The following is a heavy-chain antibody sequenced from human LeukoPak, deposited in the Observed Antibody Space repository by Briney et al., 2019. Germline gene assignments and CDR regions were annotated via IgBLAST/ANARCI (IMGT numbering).Heavy chain of an antibody. Sequence: PGGSLRLSCVASGFTFSSYWMSWVRQAPGRGLEWVANIKQDGSEKYYVDSVKGRFTISRDNAKNSLFLQMNSLRAEDTAVYYCARGGGSYPFDYWGQGTLVTVSS. D-gene: IGHD1-26*01. CDR3: ARGGGSYPFDY. J-gene: IGHJ4*02. CDR2: IKQDGSEK. V-gene: IGHV3-7*01. CDR1: GFTFSSYW.